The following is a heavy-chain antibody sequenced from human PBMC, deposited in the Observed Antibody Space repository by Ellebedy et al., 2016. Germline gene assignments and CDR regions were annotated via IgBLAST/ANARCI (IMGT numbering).Heavy chain of an antibody. CDR1: GFTFSNYW. J-gene: IGHJ4*02. CDR3: ARVAYEDEGFDY. CDR2: INQDETRR. V-gene: IGHV3-7*01. Sequence: GESLKISCVGSGFTFSNYWMTWVRQAPGRGLEWVANINQDETRRNYADSVKGRFTTFRDNAKNSLDLQMNSLRVQDTAVYYCARVAYEDEGFDYWGQGTLVSVSS. D-gene: IGHD2-21*01.